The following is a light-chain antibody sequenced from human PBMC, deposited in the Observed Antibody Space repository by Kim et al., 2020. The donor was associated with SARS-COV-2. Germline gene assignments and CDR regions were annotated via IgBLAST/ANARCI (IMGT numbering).Light chain of an antibody. V-gene: IGKV1-39*01. CDR1: QNVNRY. J-gene: IGKJ4*01. Sequence: DIQMTQSPSSLSASVGDRVTITCRASQNVNRYLNWYQQRPGKAPKLLIYAASSLQSGVSSRFSGSGSGTDFTLTISSLQPEDFATYYCQQSYSAPRALTFGGGTKVENK. CDR3: QQSYSAPRALT. CDR2: AAS.